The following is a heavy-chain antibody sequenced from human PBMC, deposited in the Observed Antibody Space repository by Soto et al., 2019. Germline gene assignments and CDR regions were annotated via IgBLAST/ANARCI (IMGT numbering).Heavy chain of an antibody. CDR1: GGSVSDKTYY. CDR3: ARTTAVPNSPRSRYFFDY. Sequence: SETLSLTCSVSGGSVSDKTYYWSWIRQPPGKILEWIGYVYYSGTTSYNPSLKSRVTIPVDLSKNQFSLRLSSVTTADTALYYCARTTAVPNSPRSRYFFDYWGQGTLVTVSS. D-gene: IGHD4-17*01. J-gene: IGHJ4*02. CDR2: VYYSGTT. V-gene: IGHV4-61*01.